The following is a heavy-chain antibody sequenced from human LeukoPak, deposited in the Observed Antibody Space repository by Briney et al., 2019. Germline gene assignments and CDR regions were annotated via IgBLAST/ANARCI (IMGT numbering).Heavy chain of an antibody. J-gene: IGHJ3*02. CDR1: GFTVSSNY. CDR3: ARAGYYDSSGLFGAFDI. D-gene: IGHD3-22*01. V-gene: IGHV3-66*02. CDR2: IYSGGST. Sequence: PGGSLRLSCAASGFTVSSNYVSWVRQAPGKGLEWVSVIYSGGSTYYADSVKGRFTISRDNSKNTLYLQMNSMRAEDTAVYYCARAGYYDSSGLFGAFDIWGQGTMVTVSS.